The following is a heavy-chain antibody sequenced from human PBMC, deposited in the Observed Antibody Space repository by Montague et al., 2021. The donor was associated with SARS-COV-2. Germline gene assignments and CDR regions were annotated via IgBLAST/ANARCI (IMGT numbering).Heavy chain of an antibody. J-gene: IGHJ6*03. CDR3: ASGDDNGSDYLDV. V-gene: IGHV4-34*01. CDR2: INHSGTT. Sequence: SETLSLTCAVFDGSFSNYYWSWIRQPPGKGLEWIGEINHSGTTNYNPSLKSRVTISVDTSRNQFSLKLNSVTAADAAVYYCASGDDNGSDYLDVWGKGTTVTVSS. D-gene: IGHD1-26*01. CDR1: DGSFSNYY.